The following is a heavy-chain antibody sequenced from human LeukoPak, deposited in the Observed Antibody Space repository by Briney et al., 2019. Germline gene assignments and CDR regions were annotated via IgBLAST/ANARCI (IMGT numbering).Heavy chain of an antibody. Sequence: GGSLRLSCAASGFTFDSYSMNWVRQAPGKGLEWVSAISGSGGSTYYADSVKGRFTISRDNSKNTLYLQMNSLRAEDTAVYYCAKVRTLAYDSSGYSDYYYMDVWGKGTTVTVSS. CDR3: AKVRTLAYDSSGYSDYYYMDV. CDR1: GFTFDSYS. V-gene: IGHV3-23*01. D-gene: IGHD3-22*01. J-gene: IGHJ6*03. CDR2: ISGSGGST.